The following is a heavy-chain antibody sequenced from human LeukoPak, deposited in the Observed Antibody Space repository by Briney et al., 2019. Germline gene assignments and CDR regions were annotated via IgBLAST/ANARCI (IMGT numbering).Heavy chain of an antibody. CDR2: INPNSGGT. Sequence: ASVKVSCKASGYTFTGYYMHWVRQAPGQGLEWMGWINPNSGGTNYAQKFQGRVTMTRDTSISTAYMELSRLRSDDTAVYYCARVYYDFWSGYYTTYNWFDPWGQGTLVTASS. V-gene: IGHV1-2*02. CDR1: GYTFTGYY. CDR3: ARVYYDFWSGYYTTYNWFDP. J-gene: IGHJ5*02. D-gene: IGHD3-3*01.